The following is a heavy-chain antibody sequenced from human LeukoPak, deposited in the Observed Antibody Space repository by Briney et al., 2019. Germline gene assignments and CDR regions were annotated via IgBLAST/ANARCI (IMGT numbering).Heavy chain of an antibody. CDR1: GGTFSSYA. Sequence: ASVKVSCKASGGTFSSYAINWVRQAPGQGLEWMGGIIPIFGTANYAQKFQGRVTITADESTSTAYMELSSLRSEDTAVYYCARDSYYGDYGHFDYWGQGTLVTVSS. V-gene: IGHV1-69*13. J-gene: IGHJ4*02. CDR3: ARDSYYGDYGHFDY. D-gene: IGHD4-17*01. CDR2: IIPIFGTA.